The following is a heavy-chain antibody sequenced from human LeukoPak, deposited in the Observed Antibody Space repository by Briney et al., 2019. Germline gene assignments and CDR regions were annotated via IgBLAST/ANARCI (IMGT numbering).Heavy chain of an antibody. CDR1: GFTFSSYS. D-gene: IGHD3-10*01. J-gene: IGHJ4*02. CDR2: TRNKANSYTT. Sequence: PGGSLRLSCAASGFTFSSYSMNWVRQAPGKGLEWVGRTRNKANSYTTEYAASVKGRFTISRDDSKNSLYLQMNSLKTEDTAVYYCVGFGETNNWTFDYWGQGTLVTVSS. CDR3: VGFGETNNWTFDY. V-gene: IGHV3-72*01.